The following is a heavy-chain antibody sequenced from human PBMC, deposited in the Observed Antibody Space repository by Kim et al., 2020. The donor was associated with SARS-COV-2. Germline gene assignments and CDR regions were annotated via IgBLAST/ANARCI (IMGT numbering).Heavy chain of an antibody. V-gene: IGHV4-34*01. D-gene: IGHD3-22*01. CDR1: GGSFSGYY. J-gene: IGHJ4*02. CDR3: ARGRQDSSGYYRMYYFDY. CDR2: INHSGST. Sequence: SETLSLTCAVYGGSFSGYYWSWIRQPPGKGLEWIGEINHSGSTNYNPSLKSRVTISVDTSKNQFSLKLSSVTAADTAVYYCARGRQDSSGYYRMYYFDYWGQGTLVTVSS.